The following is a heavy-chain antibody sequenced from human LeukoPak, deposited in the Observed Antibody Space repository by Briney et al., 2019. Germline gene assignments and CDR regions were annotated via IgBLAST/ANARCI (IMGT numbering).Heavy chain of an antibody. J-gene: IGHJ4*02. CDR3: VRTSPIDY. V-gene: IGHV3-53*01. Sequence: GGSLRLSCAASGFTIKTSYMTWVRQAPGKGLEWVSVIYSNGNTYYADSVKGRFTISRDNSKNTLYLQVSSLRVEDTAMYYCVRTSPIDYWGQGTLVSVSS. CDR2: IYSNGNT. D-gene: IGHD2-2*01. CDR1: GFTIKTSY.